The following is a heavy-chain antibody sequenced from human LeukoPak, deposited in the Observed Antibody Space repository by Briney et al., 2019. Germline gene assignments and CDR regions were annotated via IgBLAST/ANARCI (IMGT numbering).Heavy chain of an antibody. D-gene: IGHD1-26*01. J-gene: IGHJ6*03. V-gene: IGHV3-48*04. CDR2: ISSSSSTI. CDR1: GFTFSSYS. CDR3: AKVGATSPLYYYMDV. Sequence: GGSLRLSCAASGFTFSSYSMNWVRQAPGKGLEWISYISSSSSTIYYADSVKGRFTISRDNAKNTLYLQMNSLRAEDTAVYYCAKVGATSPLYYYMDVWGKGTTVTVSS.